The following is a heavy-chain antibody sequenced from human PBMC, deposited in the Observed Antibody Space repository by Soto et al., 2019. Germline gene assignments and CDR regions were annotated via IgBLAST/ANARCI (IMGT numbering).Heavy chain of an antibody. D-gene: IGHD3-3*01. V-gene: IGHV6-1*01. Sequence: SQTLSLTCAISGDSVSSNSAAWNWIRQSPSRGLEWLGRTYYRSKWYNDYAVSVKSRITINPDTSKNQFSLQLNSVTPEDTAVYYCARVPCTIFGVVQGYGMDVWGQGTRVTVSS. CDR1: GDSVSSNSAA. CDR2: TYYRSKWYN. CDR3: ARVPCTIFGVVQGYGMDV. J-gene: IGHJ6*02.